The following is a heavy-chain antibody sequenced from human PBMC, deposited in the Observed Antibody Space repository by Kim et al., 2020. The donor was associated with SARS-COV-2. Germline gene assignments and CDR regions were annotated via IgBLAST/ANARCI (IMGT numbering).Heavy chain of an antibody. CDR3: ARLPLGSCVGDCSLNSFDV. CDR2: IYPGDSDS. CDR1: GYSFVTYW. V-gene: IGHV5-51*01. J-gene: IGHJ3*01. D-gene: IGHD2-21*02. Sequence: GESLKISCKGSGYSFVTYWIGWVRQMPGKGLELMGIIYPGDSDSRYSPSFQGQVSISADKSVSTAYLQWNSLKAPDTAMYFCARLPLGSCVGDCSLNSFDVWGQGTMVTVSS.